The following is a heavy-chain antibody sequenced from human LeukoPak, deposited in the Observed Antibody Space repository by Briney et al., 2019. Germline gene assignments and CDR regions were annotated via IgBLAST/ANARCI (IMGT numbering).Heavy chain of an antibody. V-gene: IGHV3-23*01. CDR3: AKDGTYGSGSYYLLGVDY. CDR2: ISGSGGST. Sequence: PGGSLRLSCAASGFTYSSYAMSWVRQAPGKGLEWVSAISGSGGSTYYADSVKGRFTISRDNSKNTLYLQMNSLRAEDTAVYYCAKDGTYGSGSYYLLGVDYWGQGTLVTVSS. J-gene: IGHJ4*02. D-gene: IGHD3-10*01. CDR1: GFTYSSYA.